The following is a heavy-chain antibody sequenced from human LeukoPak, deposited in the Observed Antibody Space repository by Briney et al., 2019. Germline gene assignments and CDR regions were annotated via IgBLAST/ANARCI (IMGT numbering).Heavy chain of an antibody. Sequence: PGGSLRLSCAAFGFIVRSNHINWVRQAPGKGLEWVSITYSGDTTYYADSVNGRFIISRDDSKNTLSLQMNDLRVEDTAVYYCARERPDYRNLASWGRGALVTVSS. CDR2: TYSGDTT. CDR3: ARERPDYRNLAS. J-gene: IGHJ4*02. CDR1: GFIVRSNH. D-gene: IGHD4/OR15-4a*01. V-gene: IGHV3-66*01.